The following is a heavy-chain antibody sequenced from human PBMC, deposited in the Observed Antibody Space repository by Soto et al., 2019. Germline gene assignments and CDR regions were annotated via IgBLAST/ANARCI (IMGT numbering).Heavy chain of an antibody. V-gene: IGHV1-8*02. CDR1: GYTFTNNY. CDR3: ARMESFGSLNWFDP. D-gene: IGHD5-18*01. CDR2: MNPGSGDT. J-gene: IGHJ5*02. Sequence: ASVKVSCKSSGYTFTNNYVSWVRQATGQGLEWMGWMNPGSGDTGYAQKFQGRVTMTRDISIATAYMELNSLTSEDTAIYYCARMESFGSLNWFDPWGQGTLVTVSS.